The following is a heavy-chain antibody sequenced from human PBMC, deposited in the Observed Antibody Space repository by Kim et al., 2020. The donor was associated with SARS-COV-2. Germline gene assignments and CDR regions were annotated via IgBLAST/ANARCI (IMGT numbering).Heavy chain of an antibody. CDR2: IYYSGST. J-gene: IGHJ3*02. Sequence: SETLSLTCTVSGGSISSSSYYWGWIRQPPGKGLEWIGSIYYSGSTYYNPSLKSRVTISVDTSKNQFSLKLSSVTAADTAVYYCARRHPDSSGWGVIGAFDIWGQGTMVTVSS. CDR1: GGSISSSSYY. D-gene: IGHD6-19*01. CDR3: ARRHPDSSGWGVIGAFDI. V-gene: IGHV4-39*01.